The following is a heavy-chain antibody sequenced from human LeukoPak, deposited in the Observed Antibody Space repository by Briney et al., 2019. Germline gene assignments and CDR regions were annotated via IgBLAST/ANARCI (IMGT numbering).Heavy chain of an antibody. CDR2: INHTGST. Sequence: SETLSLTCAVYGGSFSGYYWSWIRQPPGKWLEWIGEINHTGSTNYNTSLKSRVTLSVDTSKNQFSLKLSSVTAADTAVYYCARDSGSYCVDYWGQGTLVTVSS. V-gene: IGHV4-34*01. D-gene: IGHD1-26*01. CDR3: ARDSGSYCVDY. CDR1: GGSFSGYY. J-gene: IGHJ4*02.